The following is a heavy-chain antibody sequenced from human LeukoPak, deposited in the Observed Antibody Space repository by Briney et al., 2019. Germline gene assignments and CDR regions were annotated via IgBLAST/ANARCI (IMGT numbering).Heavy chain of an antibody. J-gene: IGHJ5*02. D-gene: IGHD2-15*01. V-gene: IGHV4-38-2*02. CDR2: IYHSGST. Sequence: PSGTLSLTCTVSGYSISSGYYWGWIRQPPGKGLEWIGSIYHSGSTYYNPSLKSRVTISVDTSKNQFSPKLSSVTAADTAVYYCARDLGYCSGGSCYSYNWFDPWGQGTLVTVSS. CDR1: GYSISSGYY. CDR3: ARDLGYCSGGSCYSYNWFDP.